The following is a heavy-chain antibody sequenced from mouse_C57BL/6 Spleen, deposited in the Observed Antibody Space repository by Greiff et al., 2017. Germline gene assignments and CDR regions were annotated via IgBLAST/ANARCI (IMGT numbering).Heavy chain of an antibody. V-gene: IGHV1-69*01. J-gene: IGHJ4*01. Sequence: QVQLQQPGAELVMPGASVKLSCKASGYTFTSYWMHWVKQRPGQGLEWIGEIDPSDSYTNYNQKFKDKSTLTVDKSSSTAYMQLSSLTSEDSAVYYCARRLRLRAMDYWGQGTSVTVSS. CDR1: GYTFTSYW. CDR2: IDPSDSYT. D-gene: IGHD3-2*02. CDR3: ARRLRLRAMDY.